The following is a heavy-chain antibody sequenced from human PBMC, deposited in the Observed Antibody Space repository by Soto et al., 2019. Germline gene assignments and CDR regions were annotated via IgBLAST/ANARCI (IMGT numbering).Heavy chain of an antibody. J-gene: IGHJ4*02. CDR2: INAGNGNT. CDR1: GYTFTSYA. CDR3: ARVLLELWYSLDY. V-gene: IGHV1-3*01. Sequence: GASVKVSCKASGYTFTSYAMHWVRQAPGQRLEWMGWINAGNGNTKYSQKFQGRVTITRDTSASTAYMELSSLRSEDTAVYYCARVLLELWYSLDYWGQGTLVTVSS. D-gene: IGHD1-7*01.